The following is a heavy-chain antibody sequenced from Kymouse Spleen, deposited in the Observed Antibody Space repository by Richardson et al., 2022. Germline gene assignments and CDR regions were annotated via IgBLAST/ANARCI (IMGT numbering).Heavy chain of an antibody. D-gene: IGHD3-3*01. CDR2: ISSSSSYI. J-gene: IGHJ6*02. CDR3: ARDYDFWSGYYDYYYYGMDV. Sequence: EVQLVESGGGLVKPGGSLRLSCAASGFTFSSYSMNWVRQAPGKGLEWVSSISSSSSYIYYADSVKGRFTISRDNAKNSLYLQMNSLRAEDTAVYYCARDYDFWSGYYDYYYYGMDVWGQGTTVTVSS. V-gene: IGHV3-21*03. CDR1: GFTFSSYS.